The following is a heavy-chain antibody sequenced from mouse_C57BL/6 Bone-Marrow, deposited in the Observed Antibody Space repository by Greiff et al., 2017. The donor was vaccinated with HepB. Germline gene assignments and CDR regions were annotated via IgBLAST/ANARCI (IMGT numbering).Heavy chain of an antibody. CDR1: GFTFSSYG. CDR2: ISSGGSYT. Sequence: EVNVVESGGDLVKPGGSLKLSCAASGFTFSSYGMSWVRQTPDKRLEWVATISSGGSYTYYPDSVKGRFTISRDNAKNTLYLQMSSLKSEDTAMYYCAREDDGYYGGQGTTLTVSS. D-gene: IGHD2-3*01. J-gene: IGHJ2*01. CDR3: AREDDGYY. V-gene: IGHV5-6*01.